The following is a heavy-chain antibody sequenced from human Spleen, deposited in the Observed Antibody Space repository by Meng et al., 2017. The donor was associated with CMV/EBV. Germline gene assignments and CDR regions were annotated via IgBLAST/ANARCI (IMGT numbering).Heavy chain of an antibody. Sequence: ASVKVSCKASGYTFTNYDINWVRQATGQGLEWMGWINPNSGATNYAQKFQGRVTMTRDTSISTAYMDLSRLRSDDTAVYYCAASYSNYVFNYWGQGTLVTVSS. CDR3: AASYSNYVFNY. V-gene: IGHV1-2*02. CDR1: GYTFTNYD. CDR2: INPNSGAT. J-gene: IGHJ4*02. D-gene: IGHD4/OR15-4a*01.